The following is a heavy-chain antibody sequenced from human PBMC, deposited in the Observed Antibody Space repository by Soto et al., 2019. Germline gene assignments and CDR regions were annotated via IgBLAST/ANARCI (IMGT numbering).Heavy chain of an antibody. V-gene: IGHV4-59*01. D-gene: IGHD1-7*01. CDR2: ISFSGTV. CDR3: ARDRKLELPGNYYYYGMDV. CDR1: GGSIRDYF. J-gene: IGHJ6*02. Sequence: PSETLSLTCSVSGGSIRDYFWTWIRQSPGRGLEWIGYISFSGTVKYNSSLKSRVTISLDRSRNQFSLKLSSVTAADTAVYFCARDRKLELPGNYYYYGMDVWGQGTTVTVSS.